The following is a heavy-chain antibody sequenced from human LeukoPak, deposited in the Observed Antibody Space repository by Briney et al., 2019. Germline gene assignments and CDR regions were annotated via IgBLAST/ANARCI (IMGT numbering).Heavy chain of an antibody. CDR3: ARQRKGAYYYDSSVPFDY. Sequence: SETLSLTCTVSGGSISSSSYYWGWIRQPPGKGLEWIGSIYYSGSTYYNPSLKSRVTIFVDTSKNQFSLKLSSVTAADTAVYCCARQRKGAYYYDSSVPFDYWGQGTLVTVSS. CDR2: IYYSGST. V-gene: IGHV4-39*01. D-gene: IGHD3-22*01. CDR1: GGSISSSSYY. J-gene: IGHJ4*02.